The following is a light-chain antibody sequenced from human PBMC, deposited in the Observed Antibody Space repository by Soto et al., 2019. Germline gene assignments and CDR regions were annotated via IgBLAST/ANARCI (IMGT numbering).Light chain of an antibody. V-gene: IGKV3-20*01. CDR2: GAS. J-gene: IGKJ5*01. CDR1: QSVSSYY. Sequence: EIVLTQSPGTLSLSPGEGATLSCRASQSVSSYYLAWYQQRPGQAPRLLIYGASSRATGIPDRFSGGGSGTDFSLTVSRLVPEDFAVYYCQQYGSSSPTPFGQGTRLEIE. CDR3: QQYGSSSPTP.